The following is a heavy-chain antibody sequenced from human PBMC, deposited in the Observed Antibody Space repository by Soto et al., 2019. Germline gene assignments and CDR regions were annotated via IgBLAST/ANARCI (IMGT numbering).Heavy chain of an antibody. V-gene: IGHV4-59*01. CDR3: ARVGSIAAAGTGGWFDP. J-gene: IGHJ5*02. CDR2: IYYSGST. D-gene: IGHD6-13*01. Sequence: SETLSLTCTVSGGSISSYYWSWIRQPPVNGLEWIGYIYYSGSTNYNPSLKSRVTISVDTSKNQFSLKLSSVTAADTAVYYCARVGSIAAAGTGGWFDPWGQGTLVTVSS. CDR1: GGSISSYY.